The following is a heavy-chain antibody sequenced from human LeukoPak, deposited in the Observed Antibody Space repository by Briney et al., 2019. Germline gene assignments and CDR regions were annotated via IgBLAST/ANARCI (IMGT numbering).Heavy chain of an antibody. J-gene: IGHJ6*02. CDR3: ARAEPLRGSGTYYYYGMDV. D-gene: IGHD3-3*01. Sequence: SETLSLTCTVSGGSISSYYWSWLRQPPGKGLEWIGYIYYSGSTNYNPSLKSRVTISVDTSKNQFSLKLSSVTAADTAVYYCARAEPLRGSGTYYYYGMDVWGQGTTVTVSS. CDR2: IYYSGST. V-gene: IGHV4-59*01. CDR1: GGSISSYY.